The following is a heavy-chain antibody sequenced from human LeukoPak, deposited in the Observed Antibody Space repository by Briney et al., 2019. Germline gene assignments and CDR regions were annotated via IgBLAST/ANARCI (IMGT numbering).Heavy chain of an antibody. D-gene: IGHD3-10*01. CDR2: LEPDGSQK. V-gene: IGHV3-7*05. CDR1: GFTLSSYW. CDR3: VRFRYYGSGSYGDY. Sequence: GGSLRLSCAASGFTLSSYWMSWVRQAPGTGLEWVANLEPDGSQKYYVDSVKGRFTVSRDNAKNSLYLQMDSLRAQDTAVYYCVRFRYYGSGSYGDYWGQGTLVTVSS. J-gene: IGHJ4*02.